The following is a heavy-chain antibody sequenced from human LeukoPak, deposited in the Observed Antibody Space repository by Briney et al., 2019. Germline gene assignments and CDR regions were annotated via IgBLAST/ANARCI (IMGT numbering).Heavy chain of an antibody. D-gene: IGHD2-2*01. CDR2: IIPIFGTA. CDR3: ARPARYCSSTSCRFSNFDY. Sequence: SVKVSCKASGGTFSSYAISWVRQAPGQGLEWMGGIIPIFGTANYAQKFQGRVTITADESTSTAYMELSSLRSEDTAVYYCARPARYCSSTSCRFSNFDYWGQGTLVTVSS. J-gene: IGHJ4*02. CDR1: GGTFSSYA. V-gene: IGHV1-69*13.